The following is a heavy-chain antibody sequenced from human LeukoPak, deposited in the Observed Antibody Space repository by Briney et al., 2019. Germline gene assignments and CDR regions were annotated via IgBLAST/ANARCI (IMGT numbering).Heavy chain of an antibody. CDR2: IYYSGST. V-gene: IGHV4-59*12. D-gene: IGHD6-13*01. CDR1: GDSISSYY. CDR3: AREGAAAGTEWFDP. J-gene: IGHJ5*02. Sequence: SETLSLTCTVSGDSISSYYWSWIRQPPGKGLEWIGYIYYSGSTDYNPSLKSRVTISVETSKNQFSLKLSSVTAADTAVYYCAREGAAAGTEWFDPWGQGTLVTVSS.